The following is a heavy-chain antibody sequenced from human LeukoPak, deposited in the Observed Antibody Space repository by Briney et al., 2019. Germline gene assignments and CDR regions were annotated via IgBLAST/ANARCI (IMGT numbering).Heavy chain of an antibody. CDR3: ASLEPDPNV. Sequence: GGSLRLSCAASGFTFSSYGMHWVRQAPGKGLEWVAVIWYDGSNKYYADSVKGRFTISRDNPKNTLYLQMNSLRAEDTAVYYCASLEPDPNVWGQGTLVTVSS. V-gene: IGHV3-33*01. CDR1: GFTFSSYG. CDR2: IWYDGSNK. J-gene: IGHJ4*02. D-gene: IGHD1-1*01.